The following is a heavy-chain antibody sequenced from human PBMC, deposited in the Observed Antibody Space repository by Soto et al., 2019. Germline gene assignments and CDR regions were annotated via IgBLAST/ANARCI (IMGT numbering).Heavy chain of an antibody. Sequence: SETLSLTCTVSGDPISSYYWSWIRQPPGKGLQWIGYIFYRGGTAYNPSLKSRVTISVDTSKNQFSLKLSSVTAADTAVYYCARFTATAMFFDYWGQGTLVTVSS. D-gene: IGHD2-2*01. CDR3: ARFTATAMFFDY. CDR2: IFYRGGT. J-gene: IGHJ4*02. V-gene: IGHV4-59*12. CDR1: GDPISSYY.